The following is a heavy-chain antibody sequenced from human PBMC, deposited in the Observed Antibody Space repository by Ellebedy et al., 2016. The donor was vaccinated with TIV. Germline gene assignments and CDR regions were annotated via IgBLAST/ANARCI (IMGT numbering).Heavy chain of an antibody. CDR1: GFTLSNYW. CDR2: IKQDGSEK. CDR3: ARDQWLGRAYYFDY. D-gene: IGHD6-19*01. V-gene: IGHV3-7*01. J-gene: IGHJ4*02. Sequence: GGSLRLSCEASGFTLSNYWMSWVRQAPGKGLEWVANIKQDGSEKYYVDSVEGRFAISRDNAKNSMYLQMNSLRDEDTAVYYCARDQWLGRAYYFDYWGQGTLLTVSS.